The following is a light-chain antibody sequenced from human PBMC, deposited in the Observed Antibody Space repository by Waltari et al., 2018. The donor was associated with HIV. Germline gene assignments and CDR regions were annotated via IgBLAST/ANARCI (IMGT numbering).Light chain of an antibody. CDR1: SSNLGGNF. CDR2: RDN. V-gene: IGLV1-47*01. Sequence: QSVLTQPPSASGTPGQRVTISCSGSSSNLGGNFVYWYRQLPGTAPKLLIYRDNQRPSGVPDRFSGSKSGTSASLAISGLRSEDEADYYCAAWDDSLTGVVFGGGTKLTVL. J-gene: IGLJ2*01. CDR3: AAWDDSLTGVV.